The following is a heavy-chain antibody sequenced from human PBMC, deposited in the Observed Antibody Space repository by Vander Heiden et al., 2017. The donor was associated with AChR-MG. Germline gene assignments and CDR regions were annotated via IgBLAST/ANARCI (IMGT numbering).Heavy chain of an antibody. CDR2: ISYDGSNK. V-gene: IGHV3-30*04. J-gene: IGHJ4*02. D-gene: IGHD3-16*01. CDR3: ARGTELGAFYFDH. Sequence: QVQRVESGGGVVQPGRSLRLSCAASGFIFNNYDMYWVRQAPGKGLEWVAVISYDGSNKYYEDSVQGRFTIFRDNSKNTLYLQMNTLTAEDTAVYYCARGTELGAFYFDHWGQGTLVTVSS. CDR1: GFIFNNYD.